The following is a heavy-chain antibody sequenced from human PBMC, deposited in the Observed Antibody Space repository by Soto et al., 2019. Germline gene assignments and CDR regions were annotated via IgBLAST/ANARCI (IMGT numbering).Heavy chain of an antibody. CDR1: GGTFSSYA. Sequence: SVKVSCKASGGTFSSYAISWVRQAPGQGLEWMGGIIPIFGTANYAQKFQGRVTITAGKSTSTAYMELSSLRSEDTAVYYCARDFLAYCGGDCYSYDAFDISG. D-gene: IGHD2-21*02. J-gene: IGHJ3*02. CDR3: ARDFLAYCGGDCYSYDAFDI. V-gene: IGHV1-69*06. CDR2: IIPIFGTA.